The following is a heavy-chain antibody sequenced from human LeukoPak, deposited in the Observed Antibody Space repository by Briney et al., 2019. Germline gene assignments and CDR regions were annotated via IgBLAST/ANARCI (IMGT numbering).Heavy chain of an antibody. Sequence: PGRSLRLSCAASGFTFSSYGMHWVRQAPGKGLEWVAVISYDGSNKYYADSVKGRFTISRDNSKNTLYLQMNSLRAEDTAVYYCAKDQGWLQLGGFDYWGQGTLVTVSS. V-gene: IGHV3-30*18. D-gene: IGHD5-24*01. CDR1: GFTFSSYG. J-gene: IGHJ4*02. CDR2: ISYDGSNK. CDR3: AKDQGWLQLGGFDY.